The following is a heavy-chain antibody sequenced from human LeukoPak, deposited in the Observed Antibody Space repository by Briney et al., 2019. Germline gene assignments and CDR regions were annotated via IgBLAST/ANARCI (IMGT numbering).Heavy chain of an antibody. V-gene: IGHV3-33*01. CDR2: IWYDGSHQ. D-gene: IGHD2-21*02. CDR3: AREVTA. CDR1: GFTFSNNG. Sequence: GRSLRLSCAASGFTFSNNGMHWVRQAPGKGLEWVAAIWYDGSHQFYADSVKDRFTISRDNSKSTLYLQMNSLRAEDTAVYWCAREVTAWGQGTLVTVSS. J-gene: IGHJ5*02.